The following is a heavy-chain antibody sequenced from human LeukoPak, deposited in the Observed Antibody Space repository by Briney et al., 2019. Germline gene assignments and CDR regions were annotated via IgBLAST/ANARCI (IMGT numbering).Heavy chain of an antibody. D-gene: IGHD6-19*01. Sequence: SGTLSLTCAVSGGSISSSNWWSWVRQPPGKGLEWIGEIYHSGSTNYNPSLKSRVTISVDKSKNQFSLKLSSVTAADTAVYYCARLDGPYFLLTVAGAQNWFDPWGQGTLVTVSS. CDR1: GGSISSSNW. CDR2: IYHSGST. CDR3: ARLDGPYFLLTVAGAQNWFDP. J-gene: IGHJ5*02. V-gene: IGHV4-4*02.